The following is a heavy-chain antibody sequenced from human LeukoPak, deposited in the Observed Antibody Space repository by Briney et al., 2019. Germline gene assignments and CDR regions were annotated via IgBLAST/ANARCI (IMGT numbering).Heavy chain of an antibody. V-gene: IGHV4-30-4*01. Sequence: PSHTQSLPCTVSVDPNNRGHYYWTPIPQPPAKGLEWIECIYYNERTCYHPPLKSRVTISLDTSKNQFSLKLSSVTAADTAVYYCARAMVRGAPFFQHWGQGTLVTVSS. J-gene: IGHJ1*01. CDR1: VDPNNRGHYY. CDR3: ARAMVRGAPFFQH. D-gene: IGHD3-10*01. CDR2: IYYNERT.